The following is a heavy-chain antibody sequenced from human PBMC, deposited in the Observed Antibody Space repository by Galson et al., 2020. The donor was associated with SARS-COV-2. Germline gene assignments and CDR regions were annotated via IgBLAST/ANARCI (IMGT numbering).Heavy chain of an antibody. D-gene: IGHD2-15*01. Sequence: PGGSLRLSCAASGFTFSSYGMHWVRQAPGKGLEWVAVIWYDGSNKYYADSVKGRFTISRDNSKNTLYLQMNSLRAEYTAVYYCARDGEGDGVAATPVHYWGEGTLVTVSS. CDR1: GFTFSSYG. J-gene: IGHJ4*02. V-gene: IGHV3-33*01. CDR2: IWYDGSNK. CDR3: ARDGEGDGVAATPVHY.